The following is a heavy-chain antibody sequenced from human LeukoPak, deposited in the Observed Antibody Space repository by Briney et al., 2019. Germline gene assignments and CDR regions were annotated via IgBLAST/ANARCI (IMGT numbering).Heavy chain of an antibody. CDR2: IHSGGST. CDR3: ARPASGSYPY. V-gene: IGHV3-66*04. J-gene: IGHJ4*02. CDR1: GFTVSSYF. Sequence: GGSLRLSCAASGFTVSSYFMSWVRQAPGKGLEWVSVIHSGGSTLYADSVKGRFTISRHNSKNTLYLQVNSLRAEDTAVYYCARPASGSYPYWGQGTLVTVSS. D-gene: IGHD3-10*01.